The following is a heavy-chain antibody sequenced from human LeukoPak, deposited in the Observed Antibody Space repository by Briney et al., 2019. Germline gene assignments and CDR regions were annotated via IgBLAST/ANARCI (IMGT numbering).Heavy chain of an antibody. D-gene: IGHD3-10*01. CDR1: DSIGSYY. V-gene: IGHV4-4*07. Sequence: SETLSLTCSVSDSIGSYYWSWIRQPAGKGLEWIGRVYSTGRTSSNPSLQSRVTLSVDTSKNQFSLTLSSVTAADTAVYYCARAPARGLYYFDHWGQGAQVIVYS. CDR2: VYSTGRT. CDR3: ARAPARGLYYFDH. J-gene: IGHJ4*02.